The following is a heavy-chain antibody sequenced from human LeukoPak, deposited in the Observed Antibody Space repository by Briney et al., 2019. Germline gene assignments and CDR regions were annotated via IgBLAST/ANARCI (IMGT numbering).Heavy chain of an antibody. CDR2: IWYDGSNK. CDR1: GFDFRNYA. Sequence: GGSLRLSCAASGFDFRNYAMHWVRQAPGKGLEWVAVIWYDGSNKHYADSVKGRLTISRANSKNPLYLQMDSLGVEDTAFYYCASAGDGDYRTDPWGQGTLVTVSS. V-gene: IGHV3-33*01. J-gene: IGHJ5*02. CDR3: ASAGDGDYRTDP. D-gene: IGHD4-17*01.